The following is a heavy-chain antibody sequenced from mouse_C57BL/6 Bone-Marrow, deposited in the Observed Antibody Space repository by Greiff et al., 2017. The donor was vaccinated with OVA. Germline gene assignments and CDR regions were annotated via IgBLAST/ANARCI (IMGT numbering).Heavy chain of an antibody. CDR2: ISYSGST. CDR3: ARYDYRYFDA. CDR1: GYSITSDY. V-gene: IGHV3-8*01. Sequence: EVKLVESGPGLAKPSQTLSLTCSVPGYSITSDYWNWIRQFPGNNLEYMGYISYSGSTYYNPSLISRISITRDTSKDQYYLQLKSVTAEDTATYDCARYDYRYFDAWGTGTTVTVAS. J-gene: IGHJ1*03.